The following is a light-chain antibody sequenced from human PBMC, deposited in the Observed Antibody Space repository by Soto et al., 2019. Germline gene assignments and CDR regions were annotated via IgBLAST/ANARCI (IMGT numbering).Light chain of an antibody. CDR2: DAS. V-gene: IGKV1-5*01. Sequence: DIQMTQSPSTLSASVGDRVAITCRASQSIRTWLAWYQQKPGKAPSLLIFDASTLESGVPSRFSGSGSGTEFTLTISSLQPDYFATYYCQLYNSYSWTFGQGTKVEIK. J-gene: IGKJ1*01. CDR1: QSIRTW. CDR3: QLYNSYSWT.